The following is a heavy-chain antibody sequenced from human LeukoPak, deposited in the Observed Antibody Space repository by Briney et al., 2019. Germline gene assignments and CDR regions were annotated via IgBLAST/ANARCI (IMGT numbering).Heavy chain of an antibody. V-gene: IGHV4-59*08. CDR2: INYGGSA. D-gene: IGHD6-19*01. J-gene: IGHJ5*02. Sequence: KTSETLSLTCTVSGGSISSFYWSWIRQPPGKGLEWIGYINYGGSAGYNPSLKSRVTMSVDTSKNQFSLKMNSVTAADTAIYYCARRKGSGGYKDWFDPWGQGTLVTVSS. CDR1: GGSISSFY. CDR3: ARRKGSGGYKDWFDP.